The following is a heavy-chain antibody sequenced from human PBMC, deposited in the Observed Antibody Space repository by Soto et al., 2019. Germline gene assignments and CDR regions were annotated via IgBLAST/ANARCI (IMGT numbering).Heavy chain of an antibody. J-gene: IGHJ6*02. Sequence: GGSLRLSCAASGFTVSSNYMSWVRQAPGKGLVWVSVIYSGGSTYYADSVKGRFTVSRDNSKNTLYLQMNSLRAEDTAVDYCGRDRRLQSYFYYYGMDVWGQGTTVTVSS. CDR2: IYSGGST. CDR3: GRDRRLQSYFYYYGMDV. V-gene: IGHV3-53*01. CDR1: GFTVSSNY. D-gene: IGHD5-12*01.